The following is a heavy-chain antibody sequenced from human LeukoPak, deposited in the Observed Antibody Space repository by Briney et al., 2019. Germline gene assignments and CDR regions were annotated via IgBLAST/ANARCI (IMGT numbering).Heavy chain of an antibody. D-gene: IGHD6-19*01. J-gene: IGHJ3*02. CDR1: GGSISSYY. V-gene: IGHV4-4*07. CDR2: IYTCGST. Sequence: SETLSLTCTVSGGSISSYYWSWIRQPAGKGLEWIGRIYTCGSTNYNPSLKSRVTMSVDTSKNQFSLKLSSVTAADTAVYYCARGKYSSGWYGPDSFDIWGQGTMVTVSS. CDR3: ARGKYSSGWYGPDSFDI.